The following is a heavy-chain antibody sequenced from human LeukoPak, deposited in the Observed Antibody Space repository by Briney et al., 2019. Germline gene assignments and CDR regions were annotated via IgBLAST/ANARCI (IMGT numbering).Heavy chain of an antibody. V-gene: IGHV4-61*02. CDR3: ARDRRVVPAEGMDV. Sequence: PSETLSLTCTVSGGSISSGSYYWSWIRQPAGKGLEWIGRIYTSGSTNYNPSLKSRVTISVDTSKNRFSLKLSSVTAADTAVYYCARDRRVVPAEGMDVWGKGTTVTVSS. CDR1: GGSISSGSYY. J-gene: IGHJ6*03. D-gene: IGHD2-2*01. CDR2: IYTSGST.